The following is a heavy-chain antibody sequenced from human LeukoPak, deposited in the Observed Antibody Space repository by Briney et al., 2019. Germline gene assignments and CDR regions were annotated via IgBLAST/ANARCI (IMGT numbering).Heavy chain of an antibody. J-gene: IGHJ4*02. D-gene: IGHD3-10*01. V-gene: IGHV3-23*01. CDR1: GFTFSSYA. Sequence: GGSLRLSCAASGFTFSSYAMSWVRQAPGKGLEWVSAISGSGGCTYYADSVKGRFTISRDNSKNTLYLQMNSLRAEDTAVYYCAKRITMVRGSYDYWGQGTLVTVSS. CDR3: AKRITMVRGSYDY. CDR2: ISGSGGCT.